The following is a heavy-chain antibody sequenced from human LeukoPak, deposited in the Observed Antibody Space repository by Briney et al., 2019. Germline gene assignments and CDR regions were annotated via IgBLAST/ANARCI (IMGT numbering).Heavy chain of an antibody. CDR3: AKARNVFYDYGGNSPDY. J-gene: IGHJ4*01. CDR1: GFTFDDYA. V-gene: IGHV3-30*18. Sequence: GGSLRLSCAASGFTFDDYAMHWVRQAPGKGLEWVAVISYDGSNKYYADSVKGRFTISRDNSKNTLYLQMNSLRAEDTAVYYCAKARNVFYDYGGNSPDYWGQEPWSPSPQ. D-gene: IGHD4-23*01. CDR2: ISYDGSNK.